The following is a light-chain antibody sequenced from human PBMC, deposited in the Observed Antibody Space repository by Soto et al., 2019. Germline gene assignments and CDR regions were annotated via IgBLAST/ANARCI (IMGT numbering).Light chain of an antibody. V-gene: IGKV1-5*03. CDR2: KAS. J-gene: IGKJ4*01. CDR1: QSISSW. Sequence: DIQMTHSPSTLSASVGDRVTITCRASQSISSWLAWYQQKPGEAPKLLIYKASSLESGVPSRFSGSGYGTEFTLTISSLQPDDFATYYCQQYNTYSSLTFGGGTKVDIK. CDR3: QQYNTYSSLT.